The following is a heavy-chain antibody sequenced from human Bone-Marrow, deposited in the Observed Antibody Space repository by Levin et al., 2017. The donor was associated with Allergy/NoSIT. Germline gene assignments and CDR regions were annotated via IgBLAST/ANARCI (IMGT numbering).Heavy chain of an antibody. J-gene: IGHJ4*02. V-gene: IGHV3-23*01. CDR2: IKGSGDGA. D-gene: IGHD2-2*01. CDR3: SRLDPGYCSSSSCRDFDY. CDR1: GFTFSIYS. Sequence: HAGGSLRLSCAASGFTFSIYSMTWVRQAPGKGLEYVSSIKGSGDGAYYADSVKGRFTISRDNSENTLYLQMNSLRAEDTAVYYCSRLDPGYCSSSSCRDFDYWGQGTQVTVSS.